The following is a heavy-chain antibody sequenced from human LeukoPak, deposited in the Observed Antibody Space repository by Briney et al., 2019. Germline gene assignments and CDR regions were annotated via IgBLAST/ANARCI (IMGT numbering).Heavy chain of an antibody. CDR3: ARQWGWFTSGWWLDTFDV. CDR2: ISRSGSTI. D-gene: IGHD6-19*01. CDR1: GFTFSDYY. Sequence: GGSLRLSCAASGFTFSDYYMSWIRQAPGKGLEWVSYISRSGSTIYYADSVKGRFTISRDNAKNSLYLQINCLRAEDTAVYYCARQWGWFTSGWWLDTFDVWGQGSMVIVSS. J-gene: IGHJ3*01. V-gene: IGHV3-11*04.